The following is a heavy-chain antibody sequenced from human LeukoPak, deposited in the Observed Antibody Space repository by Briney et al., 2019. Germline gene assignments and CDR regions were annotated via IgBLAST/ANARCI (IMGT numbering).Heavy chain of an antibody. CDR1: GFTLSSYA. CDR2: ISVSGNT. CDR3: AKEIWPTVTTPGWTYFDY. J-gene: IGHJ4*02. Sequence: PGGSLRLSCAASGFTLSSYAMSWVRQGPGKGLEWVSAISVSGNTYHADSVKGRFTISRDSSKNTLYLQMNSLRAEDTAVYYCAKEIWPTVTTPGWTYFDYWGQGALVTVSS. V-gene: IGHV3-23*01. D-gene: IGHD4-17*01.